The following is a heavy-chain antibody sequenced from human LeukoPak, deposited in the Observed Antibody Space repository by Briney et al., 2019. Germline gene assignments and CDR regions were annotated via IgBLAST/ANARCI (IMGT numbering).Heavy chain of an antibody. CDR3: ARSGIKMVRGVIIKSPYHMDV. D-gene: IGHD3-10*01. J-gene: IGHJ6*03. Sequence: GGSLRLSCAASGFTLSTYTMNWVRQAPGKGLEWVSSISSSSNYIYYADSVKGRFTISRDDAKNSLSLQINSLRAEGTAVYYCARSGIKMVRGVIIKSPYHMDVWGKGTTVTVSS. V-gene: IGHV3-21*01. CDR1: GFTLSTYT. CDR2: ISSSSNYI.